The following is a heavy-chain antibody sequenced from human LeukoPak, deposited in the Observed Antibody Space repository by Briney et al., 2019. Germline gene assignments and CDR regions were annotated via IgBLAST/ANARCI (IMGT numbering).Heavy chain of an antibody. V-gene: IGHV4-59*08. CDR2: IYYSGST. Sequence: SETLSLTCTVSGGSISSCYWSWIRQPPGKGLEWIGYIYYSGSTNYNPSLKSRVTISVDTSKNQFSLKLSSVTAADTAVYYCARHRYSYGAYYFDYWGQGTLVTVSS. CDR3: ARHRYSYGAYYFDY. D-gene: IGHD5-18*01. CDR1: GGSISSCY. J-gene: IGHJ4*02.